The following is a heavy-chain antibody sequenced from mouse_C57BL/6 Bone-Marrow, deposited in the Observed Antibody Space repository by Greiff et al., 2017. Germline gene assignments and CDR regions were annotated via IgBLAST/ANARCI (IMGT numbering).Heavy chain of an antibody. Sequence: EVQLQESGAELVKPGASVKLSCTASGFNIQDYYMHWVQQRTGPGLEWIGWIDPEDGETTSAPKFPGTATITADTSSNTADLQLSSLTSEDTAVYYCARSGVTTEAWLAYWGQGTLGTVAA. CDR2: IDPEDGET. J-gene: IGHJ3*01. D-gene: IGHD2-2*01. CDR3: ARSGVTTEAWLAY. V-gene: IGHV14-2*01. CDR1: GFNIQDYY.